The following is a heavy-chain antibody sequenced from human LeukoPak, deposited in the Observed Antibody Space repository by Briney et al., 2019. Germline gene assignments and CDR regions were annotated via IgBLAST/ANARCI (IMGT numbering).Heavy chain of an antibody. V-gene: IGHV3-23*01. D-gene: IGHD2-2*01. CDR3: AKVPWGTRVDAFDI. CDR1: GFTFSSYA. Sequence: GGSLRLSCAASGFTFSSYALTWVRQAPGKGLEWVSTISGSGGSTCYADSVKGRFTISRDNSKNTLYLQMNSLRAEDTAVYYCAKVPWGTRVDAFDIWGQGTMVTVSS. J-gene: IGHJ3*02. CDR2: ISGSGGST.